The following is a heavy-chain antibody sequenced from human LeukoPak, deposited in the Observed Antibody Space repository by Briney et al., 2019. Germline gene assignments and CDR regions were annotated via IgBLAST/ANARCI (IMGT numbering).Heavy chain of an antibody. CDR1: GYTFTSYD. Sequence: ASVKVSCKAFGYTFTSYDINWVRQATGQELEWMGWISAYNGNTNYAQKLQGRVTMTTDTSTSTAYMELRSLRSDDTAVYYCARDGFLWPPYYYYMDVWGKGTTVTISS. CDR2: ISAYNGNT. J-gene: IGHJ6*03. CDR3: ARDGFLWPPYYYYMDV. V-gene: IGHV1-18*01. D-gene: IGHD3-10*01.